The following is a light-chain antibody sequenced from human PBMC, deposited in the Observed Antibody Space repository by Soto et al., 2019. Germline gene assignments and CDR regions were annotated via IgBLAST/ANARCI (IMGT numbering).Light chain of an antibody. CDR3: QQSYSPPPIT. V-gene: IGKV1-39*01. Sequence: DMQMTQSPSSLSASVGDRVTSACVASQTISNYSNWYQKKPGKAPKLLIYAASSLQRGVPSRFSGSGSGTDFTLTIGSLQPEDFATYYCQQSYSPPPITFGQGTRLEIK. CDR2: AAS. J-gene: IGKJ5*01. CDR1: QTISNY.